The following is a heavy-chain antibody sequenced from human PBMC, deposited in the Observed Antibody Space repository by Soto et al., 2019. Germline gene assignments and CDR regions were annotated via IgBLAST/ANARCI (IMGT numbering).Heavy chain of an antibody. D-gene: IGHD3-9*01. Sequence: EGTLSLSCASSVCTFSRYALHCVRHSPGKGMEWVTVMSYDGNQKHYADSVKGRFTVSTDDSENTVFLQMTSLRPEDTATYYCATDLYLAYFHLECLGQGTLGIVS. J-gene: IGHJ4*02. CDR3: ATDLYLAYFHLEC. V-gene: IGHV3-30-3*01. CDR1: VCTFSRYA. CDR2: MSYDGNQK.